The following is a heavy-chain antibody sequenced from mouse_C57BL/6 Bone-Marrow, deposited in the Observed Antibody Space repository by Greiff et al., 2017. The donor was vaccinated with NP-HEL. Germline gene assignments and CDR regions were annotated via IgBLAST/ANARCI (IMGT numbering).Heavy chain of an antibody. J-gene: IGHJ2*01. Sequence: QVQLQQPGAELVKPGASVKLSCKASGYTFTSYWMQWVKQRPGQGLEWIGEIDPSDSYTNYNQKFKGKATLTVDTSSSTAYMTLSSLTSEDSAVYYCARGYFDYTPRFDYWGQGTTLTVSS. CDR2: IDPSDSYT. V-gene: IGHV1-50*01. D-gene: IGHD2-4*01. CDR3: ARGYFDYTPRFDY. CDR1: GYTFTSYW.